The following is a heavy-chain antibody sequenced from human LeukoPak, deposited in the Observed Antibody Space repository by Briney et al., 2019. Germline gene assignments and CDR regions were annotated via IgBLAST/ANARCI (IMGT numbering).Heavy chain of an antibody. D-gene: IGHD4-23*01. CDR2: INPNSGGT. Sequence: ASVKVSCKASGYTFTGYYMHWVRQAPGQGLEWMGWINPNSGGTNYAQKFQGRITMTRDTSITTAYMELIRLSSNDTAVYYCAIHPGKVTNDWYFDICGRGTLVTVSS. CDR3: AIHPGKVTNDWYFDI. J-gene: IGHJ2*01. V-gene: IGHV1-2*02. CDR1: GYTFTGYY.